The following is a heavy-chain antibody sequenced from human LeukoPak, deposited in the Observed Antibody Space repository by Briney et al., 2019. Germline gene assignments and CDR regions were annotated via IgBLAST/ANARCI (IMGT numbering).Heavy chain of an antibody. CDR1: GFTFSSYA. CDR3: AKDLGGYYDFWSGYHNWFDP. V-gene: IGHV3-23*01. Sequence: GSLRLSCAASGFTFSSYAMSWVRQAPGKGLEWVSAISGSGGSTYYADSVKGRFTISRDNSKNTLYLQMNSLRAEDTAVYYCAKDLGGYYDFWSGYHNWFDPWGQGTLVTVSS. CDR2: ISGSGGST. J-gene: IGHJ5*02. D-gene: IGHD3-3*01.